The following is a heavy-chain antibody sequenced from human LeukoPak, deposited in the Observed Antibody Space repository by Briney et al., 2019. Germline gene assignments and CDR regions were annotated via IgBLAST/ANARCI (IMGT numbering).Heavy chain of an antibody. D-gene: IGHD3/OR15-3a*01. V-gene: IGHV1-8*03. CDR1: GYSFTTFH. J-gene: IGHJ3*02. CDR3: ARRGLVAGIYDLVYGFDI. CDR2: VNPDTGNT. Sequence: ASVKVSCKAAGYSFTTFHINWVRQAPGQGPEWMGWVNPDTGNTGFAQKFQVRVTITQNNSVTTVYMELSSLTSEDTAVYYCARRGLVAGIYDLVYGFDIWGQGTMVTVSS.